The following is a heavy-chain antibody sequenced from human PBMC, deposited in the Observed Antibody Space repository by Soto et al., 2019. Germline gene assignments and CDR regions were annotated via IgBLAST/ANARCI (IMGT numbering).Heavy chain of an antibody. CDR2: IIPIFGTA. V-gene: IGHV1-69*13. Sequence: RASVKVSCKASGGTFSSYAISWVRQAPGQGLEWMGGIIPIFGTANYAQKFQGRVTITADESTSTAYMELSSLRSEDTAVCYCASHQTIAVAGRPPYYYYGMDVWGQVTTVTVCS. J-gene: IGHJ6*02. D-gene: IGHD6-19*01. CDR1: GGTFSSYA. CDR3: ASHQTIAVAGRPPYYYYGMDV.